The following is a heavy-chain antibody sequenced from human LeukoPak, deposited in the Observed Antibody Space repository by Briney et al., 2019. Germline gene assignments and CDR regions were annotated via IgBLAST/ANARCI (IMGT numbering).Heavy chain of an antibody. CDR2: ISGSGGAT. D-gene: IGHD3-22*01. V-gene: IGHV3-23*01. Sequence: PGGSLRLSCAASGFTFSTYAMHWVRQPPGEGLEWVSAISGSGGATYHADADSVKGRFIISRDNSKNTLYLQINSLRVEDMAVYYCAKDGYNYDSSGHFDYWGQGTLVTVSS. J-gene: IGHJ4*02. CDR3: AKDGYNYDSSGHFDY. CDR1: GFTFSTYA.